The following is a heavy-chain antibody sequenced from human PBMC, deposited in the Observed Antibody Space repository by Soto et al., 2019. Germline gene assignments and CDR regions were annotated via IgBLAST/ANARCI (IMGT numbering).Heavy chain of an antibody. Sequence: RLSCAASGFTFSSYAMSWVRQAPGKGLEWVSAISGSGGSTYYADSVKGRFTISRDNSKNTLYLQMNSLRAEDTAVYYCAGYEGYETYYYDSSGYRSFDYWGQGTLVTVSS. D-gene: IGHD3-22*01. CDR3: AGYEGYETYYYDSSGYRSFDY. V-gene: IGHV3-23*01. CDR2: ISGSGGST. J-gene: IGHJ4*02. CDR1: GFTFSSYA.